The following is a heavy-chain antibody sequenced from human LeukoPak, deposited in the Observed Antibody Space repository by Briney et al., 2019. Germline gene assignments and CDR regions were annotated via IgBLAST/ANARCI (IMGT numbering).Heavy chain of an antibody. V-gene: IGHV1-2*02. CDR1: GYTFTGHY. CDR3: ARGSIVVVTEGYWYFDL. CDR2: INPNSGGT. D-gene: IGHD2-21*02. Sequence: ASVKVSCKASGYTFTGHYMHWVRQAPGQGLEWMGWINPNSGGTNYAQKFQGRVTMARDTSISTAYMELSRLRSDDTAVYYCARGSIVVVTEGYWYFDLWGRGTLVTVSS. J-gene: IGHJ2*01.